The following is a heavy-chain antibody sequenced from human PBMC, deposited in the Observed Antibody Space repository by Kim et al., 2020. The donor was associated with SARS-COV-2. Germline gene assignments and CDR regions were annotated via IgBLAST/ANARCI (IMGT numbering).Heavy chain of an antibody. J-gene: IGHJ4*02. D-gene: IGHD3-10*01. CDR2: IYSGGST. V-gene: IGHV3-53*01. CDR1: GFTVSSNY. CDR3: ASSGSGRHYPAN. Sequence: GGSLRLSCAASGFTVSSNYMSWVRQAPGKGLEWVSVIYSGGSTYYADSVKGRFTISRDNSNNTLYLQMNSLRAEDTAVYYCASSGSGRHYPANWAQGTLVTFSS.